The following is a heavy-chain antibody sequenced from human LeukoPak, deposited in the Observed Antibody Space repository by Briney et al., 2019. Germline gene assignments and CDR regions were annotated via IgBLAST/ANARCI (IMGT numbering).Heavy chain of an antibody. CDR2: INHSGST. V-gene: IGHV4-34*01. D-gene: IGHD6-19*01. J-gene: IGHJ6*03. Sequence: SETLSLTCAVYGGSFSGYYWSWIRQPPGKGLEWIGEINHSGSTNYNPSLKSRVTISVDTSKNQFSLKLSSVTAADTAVYYCARGAVAGVYYYYYYYMDVWGKGTTVTVSS. CDR3: ARGAVAGVYYYYYYYMDV. CDR1: GGSFSGYY.